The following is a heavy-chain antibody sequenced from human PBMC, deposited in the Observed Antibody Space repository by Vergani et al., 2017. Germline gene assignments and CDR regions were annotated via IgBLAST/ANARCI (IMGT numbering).Heavy chain of an antibody. J-gene: IGHJ5*02. CDR1: GFTFSSYG. CDR2: IWYDGSNK. D-gene: IGHD1-7*01. CDR3: ARRYNWNYAGDNWFDP. Sequence: QVQLVESGGGVVQPGRSLRLSCAASGFTFSSYGMHWVRQAPGKGLEWVAVIWYDGSNKYYADSVKGRFTISRDNSKNTLYLQMNSLRAEDTAVYYCARRYNWNYAGDNWFDPWGQGTLVTVSS. V-gene: IGHV3-33*01.